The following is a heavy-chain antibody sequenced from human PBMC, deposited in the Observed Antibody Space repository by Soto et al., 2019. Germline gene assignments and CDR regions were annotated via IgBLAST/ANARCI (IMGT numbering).Heavy chain of an antibody. CDR2: IYHSGST. J-gene: IGHJ6*02. CDR3: ARHTAMAPYYYYGVDV. Sequence: SETLSLTCAVSGGSISSSNWWSWVRQPPGKGLEWIGEIYHSGSTNYNPSLKSRVTISVDKSKNQFSLKLSSVTAADTAVYYCARHTAMAPYYYYGVDVWGQGTTVTVSS. D-gene: IGHD5-18*01. CDR1: GGSISSSNW. V-gene: IGHV4-4*02.